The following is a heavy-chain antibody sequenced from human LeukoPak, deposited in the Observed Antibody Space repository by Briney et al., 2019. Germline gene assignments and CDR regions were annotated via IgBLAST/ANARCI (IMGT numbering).Heavy chain of an antibody. CDR3: ARVKGGSSWYIHYFDY. V-gene: IGHV1-46*03. CDR1: GYTFTSYY. Sequence: GASVKVSCKASGYTFTSYYMHWVRQAPGQGLEWMGIINPSGGSTSYAQKFQGRVTMTRDTSMSTVYMELSSLRSEDTAVYYCARVKGGSSWYIHYFDYWGQGTLVTVSS. D-gene: IGHD6-13*01. J-gene: IGHJ4*02. CDR2: INPSGGST.